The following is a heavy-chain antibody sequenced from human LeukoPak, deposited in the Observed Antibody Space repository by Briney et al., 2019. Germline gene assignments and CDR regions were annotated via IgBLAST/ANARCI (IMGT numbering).Heavy chain of an antibody. CDR3: ARDPRDRIFGHLDY. V-gene: IGHV3-30*14. D-gene: IGHD3/OR15-3a*01. Sequence: PGRSLRLSCTVSGFTFNTFAMHWVRQSPGKGLEWVALISYDGNDKYYTDSVKGRFTISRDISKNTVYLQMNSLRPEDTAVYYCARDPRDRIFGHLDYWGQGTLVTVSS. CDR1: GFTFNTFA. CDR2: ISYDGNDK. J-gene: IGHJ4*02.